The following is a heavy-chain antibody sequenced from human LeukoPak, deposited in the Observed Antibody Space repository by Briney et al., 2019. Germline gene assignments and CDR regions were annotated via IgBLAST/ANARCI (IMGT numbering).Heavy chain of an antibody. D-gene: IGHD1-20*01. Sequence: GGSLRLSCAASGFTFSTYWMSWVRQAPGKGLEWVANIKHDGSEKYYVDSVKGRFIISRDNDKNSLYLQMNSLRAEDTAVYYCARAFITGIDYFDYWGQGTLVTVSS. CDR3: ARAFITGIDYFDY. CDR1: GFTFSTYW. CDR2: IKHDGSEK. J-gene: IGHJ4*02. V-gene: IGHV3-7*01.